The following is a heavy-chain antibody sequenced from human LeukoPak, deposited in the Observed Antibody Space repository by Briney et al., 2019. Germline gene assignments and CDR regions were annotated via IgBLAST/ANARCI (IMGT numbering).Heavy chain of an antibody. CDR3: ANLMVPSDY. J-gene: IGHJ4*02. Sequence: GGSLRLSCAASGFTLSSYWMSWVRQAPGKGLEWVANIKQDGSEKYCVDSVKGRFTISRDNAKNSLYLQMNSLRAEDTAVYYCANLMVPSDYWGQGTLVTVSS. V-gene: IGHV3-7*01. CDR1: GFTLSSYW. D-gene: IGHD2-8*01. CDR2: IKQDGSEK.